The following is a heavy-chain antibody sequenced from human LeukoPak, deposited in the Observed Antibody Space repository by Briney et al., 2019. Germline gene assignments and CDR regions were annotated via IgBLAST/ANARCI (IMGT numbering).Heavy chain of an antibody. D-gene: IGHD5-18*01. CDR2: IYYSGST. Sequence: PSETLSLTCTVSGGSISSYYWSWIRQPPGKGLEWIGYIYYSGSTNYNPSLKSRVTISVDTSKNQFSLKLSSVTAADTAVYYCARWADTAFDYWGQGTLVTVSS. CDR1: GGSISSYY. V-gene: IGHV4-59*08. J-gene: IGHJ4*02. CDR3: ARWADTAFDY.